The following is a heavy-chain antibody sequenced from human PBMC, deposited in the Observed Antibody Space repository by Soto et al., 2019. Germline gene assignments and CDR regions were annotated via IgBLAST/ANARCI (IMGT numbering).Heavy chain of an antibody. D-gene: IGHD6-19*01. J-gene: IGHJ6*02. CDR1: GFTFSTYA. Sequence: EVRLLDSGGGLVQPGGSLRLSCAASGFTFSTYAMTWVRQAPGKGLEWVSAISDTGGSTYYADSVKGRFTISRDNSKNNVYLQMNSLKAEDTAVYYCAKDRWYSSGWYNYYGMDVWGPGTTVTVSS. CDR3: AKDRWYSSGWYNYYGMDV. V-gene: IGHV3-23*01. CDR2: ISDTGGST.